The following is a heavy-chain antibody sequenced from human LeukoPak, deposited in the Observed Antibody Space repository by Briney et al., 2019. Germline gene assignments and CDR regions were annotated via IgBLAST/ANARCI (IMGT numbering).Heavy chain of an antibody. CDR2: LYSDGTT. Sequence: GGSLRLSCAASGFTFSSYWMNWARQAPGKGLEWVSVLYSDGTTYYADSVKGRFTISRDNSKNTLFLQMNSLRAEDTAMYYCARGGAYSGSYCFDYWGQGTLVTVSS. V-gene: IGHV3-53*01. CDR1: GFTFSSYW. D-gene: IGHD1-26*01. CDR3: ARGGAYSGSYCFDY. J-gene: IGHJ4*02.